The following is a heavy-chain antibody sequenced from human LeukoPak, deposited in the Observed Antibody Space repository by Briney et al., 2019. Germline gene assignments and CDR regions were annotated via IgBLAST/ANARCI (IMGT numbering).Heavy chain of an antibody. D-gene: IGHD6-19*01. J-gene: IGHJ4*02. CDR1: GFTFSSYS. CDR3: AKGEAGPLDY. Sequence: GGSLRLSCAASGFTFSSYSMNWVRQAPGKGLEWVSYISSSSSTTYYADSVKGRFTISRDNSKNTPYLQMNSLRAEDTAVYYCAKGEAGPLDYWGQGTLVTVSS. V-gene: IGHV3-48*01. CDR2: ISSSSSTT.